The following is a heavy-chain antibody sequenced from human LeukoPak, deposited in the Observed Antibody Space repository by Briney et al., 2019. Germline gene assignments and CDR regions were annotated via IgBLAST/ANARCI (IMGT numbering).Heavy chain of an antibody. Sequence: KPSETLSLTCAVYGGSFSGYDWSWIRQPPGKGLEWIGEINHSGSTNYSPSLKSRVTISVGTSKNHFSLKVRSVTAADTAVYYCARGHGGLGGMDVWGQGTTVTVSS. CDR2: INHSGST. CDR1: GGSFSGYD. V-gene: IGHV4-34*01. D-gene: IGHD2-15*01. J-gene: IGHJ6*02. CDR3: ARGHGGLGGMDV.